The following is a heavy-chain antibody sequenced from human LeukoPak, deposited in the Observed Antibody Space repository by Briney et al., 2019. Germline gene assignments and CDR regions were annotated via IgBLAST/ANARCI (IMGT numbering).Heavy chain of an antibody. D-gene: IGHD6-13*01. CDR1: GFNFTNYA. Sequence: PGGSLRLSCAASGFNFTNYAMSWVRQAPAKGLEWVAGLSGRGSNTYYADSVKGRFTISRDNSKNTLYLQMHSLRAEDTAVYYCAKDSRGGPDYLAAAGYYYGMDVWGQGTTVTVSS. CDR3: AKDSRGGPDYLAAAGYYYGMDV. V-gene: IGHV3-23*01. J-gene: IGHJ6*02. CDR2: LSGRGSNT.